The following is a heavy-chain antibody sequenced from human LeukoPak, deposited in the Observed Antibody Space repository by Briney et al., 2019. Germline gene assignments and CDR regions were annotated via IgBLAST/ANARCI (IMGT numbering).Heavy chain of an antibody. CDR3: ARGAWYSSSWRSYYYYMDV. CDR1: GDSISTYY. J-gene: IGHJ6*03. Sequence: PSETLSLTCTVSGDSISTYYWSWIRQPPGKGLEWIGYIYYRVTSDYNPSLKSRVTISVDTSKNQFSLKLSSVTAADTAVYYCARGAWYSSSWRSYYYYMDVWGKGTTVTVSS. D-gene: IGHD6-13*01. CDR2: IYYRVTS. V-gene: IGHV4-59*12.